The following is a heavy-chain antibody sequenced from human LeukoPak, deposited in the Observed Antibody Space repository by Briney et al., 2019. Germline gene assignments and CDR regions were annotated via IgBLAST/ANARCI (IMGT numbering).Heavy chain of an antibody. Sequence: ASVKVSCKASGGTFSSYAISWVRQAPGQGLEWMGRIIPILGIANYAQKFQGRVTITADKSTSTAYMELSSLRSEDTAVYYCARDKDVWGSYLSWFDPWGQGTLVTVSS. CDR2: IIPILGIA. CDR3: ARDKDVWGSYLSWFDP. J-gene: IGHJ5*02. V-gene: IGHV1-69*04. CDR1: GGTFSSYA. D-gene: IGHD3-16*02.